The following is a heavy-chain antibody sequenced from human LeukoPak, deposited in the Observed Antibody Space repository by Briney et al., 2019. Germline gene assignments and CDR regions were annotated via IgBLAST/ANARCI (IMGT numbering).Heavy chain of an antibody. Sequence: PGGSLRLSSAASGFTFSSYSMNWVRQAPGKGLEWVSSISSSSSYIYYADSVKGRFTISRDDAKNSLYLQMNSLRAEDTAVYYCARDALETTVTTFTEGYNWFDPWGQGTLVTVSS. D-gene: IGHD4-11*01. V-gene: IGHV3-21*01. CDR2: ISSSSSYI. J-gene: IGHJ5*02. CDR1: GFTFSSYS. CDR3: ARDALETTVTTFTEGYNWFDP.